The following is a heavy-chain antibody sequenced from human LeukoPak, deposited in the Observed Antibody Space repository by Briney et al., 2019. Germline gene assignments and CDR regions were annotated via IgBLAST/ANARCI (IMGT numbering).Heavy chain of an antibody. J-gene: IGHJ4*02. Sequence: PGGSLRLSCAASGFTFSSYAMSWVRQAPGKGLEWVSAMSGSGGSTYYAGSVKGRFTISRDYSKNTLYLQMNSLRAEDTALYYCAKDLAPAAYWGQGTLVTVSS. D-gene: IGHD2-2*01. CDR1: GFTFSSYA. V-gene: IGHV3-23*01. CDR3: AKDLAPAAY. CDR2: MSGSGGST.